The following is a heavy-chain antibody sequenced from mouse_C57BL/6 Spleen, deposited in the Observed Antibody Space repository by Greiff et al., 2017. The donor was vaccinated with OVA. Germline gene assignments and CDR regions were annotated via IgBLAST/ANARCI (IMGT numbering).Heavy chain of an antibody. Sequence: VKLVESGAELVRPGASVTLSCKASGYTFTDYEMHWVKQTPVHGLEWIGAIDPETGGTAYNQKFKGKAILTADKSSSTAYMELRSLTSEDSAVYYCTRNVYGSTWYFDVWGTGTTVTVSS. CDR3: TRNVYGSTWYFDV. CDR2: IDPETGGT. CDR1: GYTFTDYE. V-gene: IGHV1-15*01. D-gene: IGHD1-1*01. J-gene: IGHJ1*03.